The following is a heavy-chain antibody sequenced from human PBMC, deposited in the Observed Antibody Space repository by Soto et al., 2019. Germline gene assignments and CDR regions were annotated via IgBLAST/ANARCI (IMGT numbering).Heavy chain of an antibody. D-gene: IGHD5-12*01. CDR1: GFTFSSYS. CDR2: ISSSSSYI. V-gene: IGHV3-21*01. Sequence: PGGSLRLSCAASGFTFSSYSMNWVRQAPGKGLEWVSSISSSSSYIYYADSVKGRFTISRDNAKNSLYLQMNSLRAEDTAVYYCARATRGYDLSSFDYWGQGTLVTSPQ. J-gene: IGHJ4*02. CDR3: ARATRGYDLSSFDY.